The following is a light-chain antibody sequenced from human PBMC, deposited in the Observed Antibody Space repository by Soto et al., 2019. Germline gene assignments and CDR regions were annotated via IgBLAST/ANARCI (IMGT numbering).Light chain of an antibody. J-gene: IGKJ4*01. CDR1: QNVYNN. V-gene: IGKV3-15*01. CDR2: DAS. Sequence: EIVMTQSPATLSVSPGEGAILSCKASQNVYNNLAWYQQRPGQPPRLLIYDASTRATGISARFSGSGYGTEFTLTISSLQSEDFAVYFCQQCRNWPLTFGGGTKV. CDR3: QQCRNWPLT.